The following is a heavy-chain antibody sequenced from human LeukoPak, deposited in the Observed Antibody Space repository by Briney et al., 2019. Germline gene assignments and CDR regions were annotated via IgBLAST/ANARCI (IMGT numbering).Heavy chain of an antibody. V-gene: IGHV3-30-3*01. J-gene: IGHJ6*02. CDR1: GFTFSSYA. D-gene: IGHD3-3*01. CDR2: ISYDGSNK. Sequence: GRSLRLSCAASGFTFSSYAMHWVRQAPGKGLEGVAVISYDGSNKYYADSVKGRFTISRDNSKNTLYLQTNSLRAEDTAVYYCASGGTYYDFWSGAYGMDVWGQGTTVTVSS. CDR3: ASGGTYYDFWSGAYGMDV.